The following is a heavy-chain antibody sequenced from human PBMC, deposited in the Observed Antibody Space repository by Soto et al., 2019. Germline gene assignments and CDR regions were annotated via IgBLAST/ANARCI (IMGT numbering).Heavy chain of an antibody. CDR3: ARDDGSPYRKYYYYYGMDV. D-gene: IGHD3-10*01. Sequence: EVQLVESGGGLVKPGGSLRLSCAASGFTFSSYSMNWVRQAPGKGLEWVSSISSSSSYIYYADSVKGRFTISRDNAKNSLYLQMNSLRAEDTAVYYCARDDGSPYRKYYYYYGMDVWGQGTTVTVSS. J-gene: IGHJ6*02. V-gene: IGHV3-21*01. CDR1: GFTFSSYS. CDR2: ISSSSSYI.